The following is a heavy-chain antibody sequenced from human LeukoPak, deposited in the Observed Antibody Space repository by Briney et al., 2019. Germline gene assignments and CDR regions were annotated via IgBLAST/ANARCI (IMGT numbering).Heavy chain of an antibody. J-gene: IGHJ2*01. CDR1: GGSISSYY. CDR3: AREITVVTRGSSGYFDL. Sequence: SETLSLTCTVSGGSISSYYWSWIRQPAGKGLEWIGRIYTSGSTNYNPSLKSRVTMSVDTSKNQFSLKLSSVTAADTAVYYCAREITVVTRGSSGYFDLWGRGTLVTVSS. V-gene: IGHV4-4*07. D-gene: IGHD4-23*01. CDR2: IYTSGST.